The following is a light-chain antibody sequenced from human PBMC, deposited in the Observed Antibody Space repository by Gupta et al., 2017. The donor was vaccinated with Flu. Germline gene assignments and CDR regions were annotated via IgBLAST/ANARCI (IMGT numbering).Light chain of an antibody. Sequence: ELVLTQSPGTLSLSPGERATLSCRASQSVDSSSLAWYQQKPGQAPRLVIYGVSNRAAGFSDRFSGSGSGTVFTLTISRLEPEDFAVYYCLQGASSTWTFGQGTRMEIK. CDR1: QSVDSSS. CDR2: GVS. J-gene: IGKJ1*01. CDR3: LQGASSTWT. V-gene: IGKV3-20*01.